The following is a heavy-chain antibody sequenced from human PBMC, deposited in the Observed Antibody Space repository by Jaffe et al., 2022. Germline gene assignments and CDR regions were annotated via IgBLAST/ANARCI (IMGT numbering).Heavy chain of an antibody. CDR3: AGQAPRYCGGDCPPLDSSGYSAPGL. J-gene: IGHJ4*02. Sequence: QVQLVESGGGVVQPGGSLRLSCAASGFTFSSYGMHWVRQAPGKGLEWVAFIRYDGSNKYYADSVKGRFTISRDNSKNTLYLQMNSLRAEDTAVYYCAGQAPRYCGGDCPPLDSSGYSAPGLWGQGTLVTVSS. V-gene: IGHV3-30*02. CDR1: GFTFSSYG. D-gene: IGHD2-21*02. CDR2: IRYDGSNK.